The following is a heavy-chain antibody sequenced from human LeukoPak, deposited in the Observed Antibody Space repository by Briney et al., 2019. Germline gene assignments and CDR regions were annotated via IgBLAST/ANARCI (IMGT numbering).Heavy chain of an antibody. CDR1: GGSISSYY. D-gene: IGHD2-15*01. J-gene: IGHJ3*02. V-gene: IGHV4-59*12. CDR3: ARDGGDLGYCSGGSCYSVAFDI. Sequence: SETLSLTCTVSGGSISSYYWSWIRQPPGKGLEWIGYIYHSGSTYYNPSLKSRVTISVDRSKNQFSLKLSSVTAADTAVYYCARDGGDLGYCSGGSCYSVAFDIWGQGTMVTVSS. CDR2: IYHSGST.